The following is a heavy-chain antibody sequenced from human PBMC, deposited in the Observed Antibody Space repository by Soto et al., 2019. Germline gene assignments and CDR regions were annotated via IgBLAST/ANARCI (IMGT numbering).Heavy chain of an antibody. J-gene: IGHJ4*02. D-gene: IGHD3-22*01. V-gene: IGHV4-59*01. CDR3: ARAQYDDSSASFDY. CDR1: GGSISSYY. CDR2: IYYSGST. Sequence: SETLSLTCTVSGGSISSYYWSWIRQPPGKGLEWIGDIYYSGSTNYNPSLKSRVTISVDTSKNQFSLKLSSVTAADTAVYYCARAQYDDSSASFDYWGARTL.